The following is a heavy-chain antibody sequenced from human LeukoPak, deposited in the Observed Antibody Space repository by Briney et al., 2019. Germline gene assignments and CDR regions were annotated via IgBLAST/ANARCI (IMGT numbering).Heavy chain of an antibody. D-gene: IGHD2-21*02. CDR3: ARDLGYCGGDCYSGDSDY. CDR1: GYTFTSYG. J-gene: IGHJ4*02. CDR2: ISAYNGNT. Sequence: GASVKVSCKASGYTFTSYGISWVRQAPGQGLEWMGWISAYNGNTNYAQKLQGRVTMTTDTSTSTAYMELRSLRSDDTAVYYCARDLGYCGGDCYSGDSDYWGQGTLVTVSS. V-gene: IGHV1-18*01.